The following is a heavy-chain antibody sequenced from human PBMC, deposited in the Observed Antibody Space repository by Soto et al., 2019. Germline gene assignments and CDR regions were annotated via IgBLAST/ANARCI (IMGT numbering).Heavy chain of an antibody. V-gene: IGHV1-8*01. D-gene: IGHD3-3*01. CDR3: ARGDPHDFWSGYYPGDFDY. Sequence: ASVKVSCKASGYTFTSYDINWVRQATGQGLEWMGWMNPNSGNTGYAQKFQGRVTMTRNTSISTAYMELSSLRSEDTAVYYCARGDPHDFWSGYYPGDFDYWGQGTLVTVSS. CDR1: GYTFTSYD. J-gene: IGHJ4*02. CDR2: MNPNSGNT.